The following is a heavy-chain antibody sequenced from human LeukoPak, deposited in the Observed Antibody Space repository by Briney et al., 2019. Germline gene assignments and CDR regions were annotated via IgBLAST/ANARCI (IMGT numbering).Heavy chain of an antibody. CDR1: GYTFTGYY. D-gene: IGHD3-22*01. CDR2: INPNSGGT. V-gene: IGHV1-2*04. CDR3: AKGPGYDSSGYFGYYGMDV. Sequence: ASVTVSCKASGYTFTGYYMHWVRQAPGQGLEWMGWINPNSGGTNYARKFQGWVTMTRDTPISTAYMELSRPRSDDTAVYYCAKGPGYDSSGYFGYYGMDVWGQGTTVTVSS. J-gene: IGHJ6*02.